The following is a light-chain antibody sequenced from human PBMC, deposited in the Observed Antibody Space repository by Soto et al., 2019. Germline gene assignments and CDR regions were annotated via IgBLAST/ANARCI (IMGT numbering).Light chain of an antibody. CDR2: DIN. Sequence: QSVLTQPASVSGSPGQSITISCTGTSSDVGNYIFVSWYRQHPGKAPKLMIYDINNRPSGVSTRFSGSKSGNTASLTISGLQAEDEADYYCVSYTTSASYVFGTGTKVTVL. CDR3: VSYTTSASYV. CDR1: SSDVGNYIF. J-gene: IGLJ1*01. V-gene: IGLV2-14*01.